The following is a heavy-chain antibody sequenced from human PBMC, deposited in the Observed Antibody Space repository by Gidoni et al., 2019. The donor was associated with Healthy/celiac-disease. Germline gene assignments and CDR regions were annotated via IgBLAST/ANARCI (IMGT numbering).Heavy chain of an antibody. J-gene: IGHJ4*02. V-gene: IGHV1-2*02. CDR1: GNTFTGYY. CDR2: INPNGGGT. Sequence: QVQLVQSGAEVKKPGASVKVSCKTSGNTFTGYYMHWVRQAPGQGLAWMGWINPNGGGTKYAQKFQGRVTMTRDTSISTAYMALGRLRSDDTAVYYCARGTNRKNNFDYWGQGTLVTVSS. CDR3: ARGTNRKNNFDY.